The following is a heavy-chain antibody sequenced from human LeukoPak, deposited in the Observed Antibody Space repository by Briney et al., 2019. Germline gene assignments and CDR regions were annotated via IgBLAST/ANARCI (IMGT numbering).Heavy chain of an antibody. CDR3: ARKYSSGWGYFDY. J-gene: IGHJ4*02. CDR2: IYYSGST. CDR1: GGSISSSSYY. Sequence: SETLSLTCTASGGSISSSSYYWGWIRQPPGKGLEWIGSIYYSGSTYYNPSLKSRVTISVDTSKNQFSLKLSSVTAADTAVYYCARKYSSGWGYFDYWGQGTLVTVSS. V-gene: IGHV4-39*01. D-gene: IGHD6-19*01.